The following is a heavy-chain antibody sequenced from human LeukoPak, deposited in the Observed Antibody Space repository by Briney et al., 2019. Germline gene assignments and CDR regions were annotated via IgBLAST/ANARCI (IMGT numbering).Heavy chain of an antibody. CDR3: ARSYYGGLDY. CDR2: IYSDGAT. D-gene: IGHD4-23*01. J-gene: IGHJ4*02. Sequence: GGSLRLSCAASGFIISNQYLSWVRQAPGKGLEWVSIIYSDGATYFAETMKGRFTLFRDSSKNMLYLKMNNLRAEDTAVYYCARSYYGGLDYWGQGTLVTVSS. CDR1: GFIISNQY. V-gene: IGHV3-53*01.